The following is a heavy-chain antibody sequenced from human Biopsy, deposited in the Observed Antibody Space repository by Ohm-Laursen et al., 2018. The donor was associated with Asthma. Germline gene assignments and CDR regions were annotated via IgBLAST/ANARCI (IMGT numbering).Heavy chain of an antibody. CDR2: GGSYYDGGLK. CDR3: ARDVMEWYLPAFDF. D-gene: IGHD3-3*01. CDR1: GFTFRSYA. V-gene: IGHV3-30-3*01. Sequence: LSLTCAAAGFTFRSYAMHWVRQAPGKGLEWVAVGGSYYDGGLKYYADSVNGRLTVSRDDSKNTLYLQMNSLRPDDTAVYYYARDVMEWYLPAFDFWGQGTLVTVSS. J-gene: IGHJ4*02.